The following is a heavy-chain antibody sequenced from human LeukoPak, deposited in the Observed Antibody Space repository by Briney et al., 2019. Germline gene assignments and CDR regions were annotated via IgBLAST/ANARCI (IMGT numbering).Heavy chain of an antibody. CDR1: GYAFTSYG. CDR3: ARDPELLWFGELSTWGNAFDI. D-gene: IGHD3-10*01. Sequence: VASVKVSCKASGYAFTSYGISWVRQAPGQGLEWMGWISAYNGSTNYAQKLQGRVTMTTDTSTSTAYMELRSLRSDDTAVYYCARDPELLWFGELSTWGNAFDIWGQGTMVTVSS. J-gene: IGHJ3*02. V-gene: IGHV1-18*04. CDR2: ISAYNGST.